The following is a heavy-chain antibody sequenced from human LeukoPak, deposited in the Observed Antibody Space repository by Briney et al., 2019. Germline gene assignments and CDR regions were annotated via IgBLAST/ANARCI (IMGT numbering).Heavy chain of an antibody. D-gene: IGHD1-26*01. CDR2: ISSSSSTI. CDR1: GFTFSSYS. CDR3: ARDCPVGLVPRD. Sequence: QTGGSLRLSCTASGFTFSSYSMNWVRQAPGKGLEWVSYISSSSSTIYYADSVKGRFTISRDNAKNSLYLQMNSLRAEDTAVYYCARDCPVGLVPRDWGQGTLVTVSS. J-gene: IGHJ4*02. V-gene: IGHV3-48*01.